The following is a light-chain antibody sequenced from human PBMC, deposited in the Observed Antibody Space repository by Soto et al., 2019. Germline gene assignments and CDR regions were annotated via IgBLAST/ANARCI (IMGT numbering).Light chain of an antibody. CDR2: KAS. CDR3: QQYNSYSWT. V-gene: IGKV1-5*03. Sequence: DIQMTQVPSTLAASVGDRVPITCRASHKIESWVAWFQQKPGKAPKLLIYKASTLDLGVPSRFSGSGSGTEFTLSISSLQPDDFATYYCQQYNSYSWTFGQGTKVDIK. CDR1: HKIESW. J-gene: IGKJ1*01.